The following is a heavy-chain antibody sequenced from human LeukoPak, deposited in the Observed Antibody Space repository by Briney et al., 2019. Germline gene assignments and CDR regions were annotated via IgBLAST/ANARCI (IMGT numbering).Heavy chain of an antibody. V-gene: IGHV3-30*03. D-gene: IGHD7-27*01. Sequence: PGGSLRLSCAASGFTFSSYSMNWVRQAPGKGLEWVAVISYDGSNKYYADSVKGRFTISRDNSKNTLYLQMNSLRAEDTAVYYCARPGTGEVDIPYFDYWGQGTLVTVSS. J-gene: IGHJ4*02. CDR2: ISYDGSNK. CDR1: GFTFSSYS. CDR3: ARPGTGEVDIPYFDY.